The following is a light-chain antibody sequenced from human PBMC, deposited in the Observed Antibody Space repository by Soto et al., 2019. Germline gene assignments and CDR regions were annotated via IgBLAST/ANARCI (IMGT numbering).Light chain of an antibody. CDR1: QSVSSN. J-gene: IGKJ1*01. Sequence: HSVSPGDRASLSCRASQSVSSNLAWYQQKPGQAPRLSXYGASTRATGIPARLSGSGSGTEFTLTISSLQSEDFAVYYCQQYKNGTWTFGQGTKVDIK. CDR3: QQYKNGTWT. CDR2: GAS. V-gene: IGKV3-15*01.